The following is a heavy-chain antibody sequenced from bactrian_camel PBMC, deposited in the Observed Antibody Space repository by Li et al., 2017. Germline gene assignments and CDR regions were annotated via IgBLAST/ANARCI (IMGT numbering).Heavy chain of an antibody. D-gene: IGHD1*01. V-gene: IGHV3S55*01. Sequence: HVQLVESGGGSVQAGGSLRLSCAGPRYSYDTYCMAWFRQAPGNECELVSTISRDGSTYYADSVKGRFTISQDNAKNTLYLQLNSLKFEDTAMYYCAQDGACTDGYCRIKGQGTQVTVS. J-gene: IGHJ4*01. CDR1: RYSYDTYC. CDR2: ISRDGST.